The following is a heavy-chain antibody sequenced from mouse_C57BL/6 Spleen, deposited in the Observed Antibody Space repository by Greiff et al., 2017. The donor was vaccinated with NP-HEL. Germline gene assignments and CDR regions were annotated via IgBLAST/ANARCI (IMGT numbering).Heavy chain of an antibody. CDR2: ISGGGGNN. V-gene: IGHV5-9*01. J-gene: IGHJ4*01. Sequence: EVKLVESGGGLVKPGGSLKLSCAASGFSFSSYTICWVRQTPEKRLEWVAYISGGGGNNYYPDSLKGRFTISSDNAKNTLYLQMGSLRSEETALYYSARREYYGSRGAMDDWGKGTSVTVSS. CDR1: GFSFSSYT. D-gene: IGHD1-1*01. CDR3: ARREYYGSRGAMDD.